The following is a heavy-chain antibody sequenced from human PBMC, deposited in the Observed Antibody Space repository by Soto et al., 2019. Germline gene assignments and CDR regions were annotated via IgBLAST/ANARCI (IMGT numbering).Heavy chain of an antibody. Sequence: SETLSLTCPVSGGSISAKIYYWGWVRQSPGKGLQWLASLYYGGNTYYNPSLKSRLTIVADTSRDQFSLKVTSMTAADTAVYYCARGLRWGLPDNYYLDSWGQGTLVTVSS. J-gene: IGHJ4*02. CDR3: ARGLRWGLPDNYYLDS. V-gene: IGHV4-39*02. D-gene: IGHD3-10*01. CDR2: LYYGGNT. CDR1: GGSISAKIYY.